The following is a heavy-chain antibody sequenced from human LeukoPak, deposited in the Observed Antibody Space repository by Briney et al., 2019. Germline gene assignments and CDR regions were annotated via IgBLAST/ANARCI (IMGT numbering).Heavy chain of an antibody. CDR1: GFTFSSYA. CDR3: AKPNIVVVTATNFDY. J-gene: IGHJ4*02. Sequence: PGGSLRLSCAASGFTFSSYAMSWLRQAPGKGLEWVSAISGSGGSTYYADSVKGRFTISRDNSKNTLYLQMNSLRADGTAVYYCAKPNIVVVTATNFDYWGQGTLVTVSS. D-gene: IGHD2-21*02. V-gene: IGHV3-23*01. CDR2: ISGSGGST.